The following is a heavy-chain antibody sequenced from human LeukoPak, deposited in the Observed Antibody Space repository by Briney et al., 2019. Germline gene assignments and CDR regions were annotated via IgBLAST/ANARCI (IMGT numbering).Heavy chain of an antibody. D-gene: IGHD2-21*01. V-gene: IGHV3-53*01. CDR2: IYSAGGT. J-gene: IGHJ5*02. Sequence: GGSPRLSCAASGFTVSSNYMSWVRRAAGKGLEWVALIYSAGGTYYADSVKGRFTISRDNSKNTLHLQMNSLRAEDTAVYYCVRNSGELGAWGQGTLVTVSS. CDR1: GFTVSSNY. CDR3: VRNSGELGA.